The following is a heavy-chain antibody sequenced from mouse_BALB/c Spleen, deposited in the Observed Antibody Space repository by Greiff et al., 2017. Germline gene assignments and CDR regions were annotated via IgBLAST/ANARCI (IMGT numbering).Heavy chain of an antibody. CDR1: GFNIKDTY. V-gene: IGHV14-3*02. J-gene: IGHJ3*01. CDR2: IDPANGNT. D-gene: IGHD1-1*01. Sequence: EVQLQQSGAELVKPGASVKLSCTASGFNIKDTYMHWVKQRPEQGLEWIGRIDPANGNTKYDPKFQGKATITADTSSNTAYLQLSSLTSEDTAVYYCAYGGSYAWFAYWGQGTLVTVSA. CDR3: AYGGSYAWFAY.